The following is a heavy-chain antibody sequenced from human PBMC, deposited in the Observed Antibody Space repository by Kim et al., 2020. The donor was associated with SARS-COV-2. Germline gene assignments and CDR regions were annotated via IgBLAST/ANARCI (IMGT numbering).Heavy chain of an antibody. CDR2: TI. Sequence: TIHYSDSANGRFTISRDNARNSVSMQMNNLRDEDTAVCYCARGWLQNSFDYWGQGTPVTVSS. J-gene: IGHJ4*02. CDR3: ARGWLQNSFDY. V-gene: IGHV3-48*02. D-gene: IGHD5-12*01.